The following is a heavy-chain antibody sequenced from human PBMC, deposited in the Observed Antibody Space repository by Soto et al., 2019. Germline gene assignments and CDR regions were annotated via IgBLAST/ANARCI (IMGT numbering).Heavy chain of an antibody. V-gene: IGHV4-39*01. D-gene: IGHD3-22*01. CDR2: IYYSGST. Sequence: SETLSLTCTVSXGSISSSSYYWGWIRQPPGKGLEWIGSIYYSGSTYYNPSLKSRVTISVDTSKNQFSLKLSSVTAADTAVYYCARRLYYDSSGFEGGGMDVWGQGTTVTVSS. J-gene: IGHJ6*02. CDR3: ARRLYYDSSGFEGGGMDV. CDR1: XGSISSSSYY.